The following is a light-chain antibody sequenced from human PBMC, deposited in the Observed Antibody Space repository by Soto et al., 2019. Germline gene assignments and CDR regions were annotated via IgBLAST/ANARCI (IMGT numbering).Light chain of an antibody. J-gene: IGKJ5*01. Sequence: VMTQSPATLSVSAGDSATLSCRASQSVSSKLAWHQQKPGQAPIILMYDESTRATGISSRLSGSGSGTELNLTISRLQSEDFAVYYCQKYHNWPITFGQGTRLEIK. V-gene: IGKV3-15*01. CDR3: QKYHNWPIT. CDR1: QSVSSK. CDR2: DES.